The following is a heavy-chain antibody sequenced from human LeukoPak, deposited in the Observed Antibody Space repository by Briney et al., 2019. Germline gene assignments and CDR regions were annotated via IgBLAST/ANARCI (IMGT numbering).Heavy chain of an antibody. CDR2: INHSGST. D-gene: IGHD3-22*01. V-gene: IGHV4-34*01. J-gene: IGHJ4*02. CDR1: GGSFSGYY. CDR3: AKDWNYYDSSGYYPDY. Sequence: SETLSLTCAVYGGSFSGYYWSWIRQPPGKGLEWIGEINHSGSTNYNPSLKSRVTISVDTSKNQFSLKLSSVTAEDTAVYYCAKDWNYYDSSGYYPDYWGQGTLVTVSS.